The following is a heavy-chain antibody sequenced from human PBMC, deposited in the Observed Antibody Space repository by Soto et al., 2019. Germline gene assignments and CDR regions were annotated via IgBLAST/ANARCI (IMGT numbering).Heavy chain of an antibody. V-gene: IGHV1-3*04. CDR1: GYTFTTYF. D-gene: IGHD6-13*01. CDR3: ARPYSDSWSTYFDY. Sequence: QVQLVQSGTEVKKPGASVKVSCETSGYTFTTYFMHWVRQAPGQRLEWLGWINTVNGDTKYSQQFQGRVTLARDTSASTTYMGLSSLRSEDTALYYCARPYSDSWSTYFDYWGQGTLVTVSS. J-gene: IGHJ4*02. CDR2: INTVNGDT.